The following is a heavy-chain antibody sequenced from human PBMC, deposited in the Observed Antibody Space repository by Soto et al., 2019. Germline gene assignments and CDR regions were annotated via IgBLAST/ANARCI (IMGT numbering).Heavy chain of an antibody. J-gene: IGHJ4*02. CDR2: ISSEGSEK. D-gene: IGHD3-16*01. CDR3: ATRRGESGGGFDY. Sequence: GGSLRLSCAASGFTFSNYAMHWVRQAPGKGLEWVVVISSEGSEKYYADSVKGRFTTSRDNSKNTLYLQMNSLRPEDTAVYYCATRRGESGGGFDYWGQGALVTVSS. V-gene: IGHV3-30-3*01. CDR1: GFTFSNYA.